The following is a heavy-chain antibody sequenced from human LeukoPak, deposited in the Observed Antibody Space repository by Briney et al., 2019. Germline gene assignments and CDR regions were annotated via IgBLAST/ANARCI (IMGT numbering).Heavy chain of an antibody. V-gene: IGHV4-39*07. J-gene: IGHJ6*03. CDR3: ARDHGLDTVFYYYYMDV. D-gene: IGHD5-18*01. CDR2: IYYSGST. Sequence: PSETLSLTCTVSGGSISSSSYYWGWIRQPPGKGLEWIGRIYYSGSTYYNPSLKSRVTISVDTSKNQFSLKLSSVTAADTAVYYCARDHGLDTVFYYYYMDVWGKGTTVTISS. CDR1: GGSISSSSYY.